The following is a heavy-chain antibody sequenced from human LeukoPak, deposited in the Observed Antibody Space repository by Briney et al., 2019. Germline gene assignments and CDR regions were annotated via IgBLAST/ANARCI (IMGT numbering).Heavy chain of an antibody. V-gene: IGHV3-74*01. CDR1: GCTFSSYW. Sequence: GGSLRLTCAASGCTFSSYWMHWVRQAPGKGLVWVSRNNSDGSSTTYADSVKGRFTISRDNAKNTLYLQMISLRAEDTAVYYCATSTYCSGGGCYSRTFQYWGQGTLVTVSS. CDR2: NNSDGSST. D-gene: IGHD2-15*01. J-gene: IGHJ4*02. CDR3: ATSTYCSGGGCYSRTFQY.